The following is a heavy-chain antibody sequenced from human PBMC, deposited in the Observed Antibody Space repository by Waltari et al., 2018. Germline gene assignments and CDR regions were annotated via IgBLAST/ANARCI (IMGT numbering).Heavy chain of an antibody. CDR1: GDSLISYS. J-gene: IGHJ6*03. V-gene: IGHV4-59*01. Sequence: QVQLQESGSGLVKPSETLSLTCSVSGDSLISYSWTWIRQPPGKGLEWVGSIYNSGSPSYNPSLKSRVTISVDTSKNHFFLNLRSVTAADTAVYYCARGLISGTPDYYYYYMDVWGKGTTVTVSS. CDR3: ARGLISGTPDYYYYYMDV. CDR2: IYNSGSP. D-gene: IGHD1-7*01.